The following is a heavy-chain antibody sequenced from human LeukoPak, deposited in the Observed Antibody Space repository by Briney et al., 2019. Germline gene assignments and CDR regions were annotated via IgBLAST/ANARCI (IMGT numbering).Heavy chain of an antibody. CDR1: GYTFTNYY. D-gene: IGHD1-14*01. J-gene: IGHJ6*03. Sequence: ASVKLSCKASGYTFTNYYMHWVRQAPGQGLEWMGIINPSGGSTSYAQKFQGRVTMTRDTSTSTVYMELSSLRSEDTAVYYCARSSGRSPNRDYMDVWGKGTTVTISS. CDR2: INPSGGST. V-gene: IGHV1-46*01. CDR3: ARSSGRSPNRDYMDV.